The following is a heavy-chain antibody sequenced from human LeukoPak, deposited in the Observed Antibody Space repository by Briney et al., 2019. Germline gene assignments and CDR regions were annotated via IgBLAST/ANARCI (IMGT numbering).Heavy chain of an antibody. D-gene: IGHD2-15*01. Sequence: GGSLRLSCAASGFTVSSNYMSWVRQAPGKGLEWVSVIYSGGSQYYADSVKGRFSISRDNSKNTVYLQMNGLRAEDTAVYYCARDRRYCSGDSCYSGVDYWGQGTLVTVSS. CDR3: ARDRRYCSGDSCYSGVDY. CDR1: GFTVSSNY. J-gene: IGHJ4*02. V-gene: IGHV3-53*01. CDR2: IYSGGSQ.